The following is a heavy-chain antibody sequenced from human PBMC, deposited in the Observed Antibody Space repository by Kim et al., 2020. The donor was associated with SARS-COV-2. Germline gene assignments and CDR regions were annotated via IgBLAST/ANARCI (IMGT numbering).Heavy chain of an antibody. CDR2: INHSGST. D-gene: IGHD2-2*01. V-gene: IGHV4-34*01. CDR3: ARVVVPAAMRFLDYYYYGMDV. J-gene: IGHJ6*02. Sequence: SETLSLTCAVYGGSFSGYYWSWIRQPPGKGLEWIGEINHSGSTNYNPSLKSRVTISVDTSKNQFSLKLSSVTAADTAVYYCARVVVPAAMRFLDYYYYGMDVWGQGTTVTVSS. CDR1: GGSFSGYY.